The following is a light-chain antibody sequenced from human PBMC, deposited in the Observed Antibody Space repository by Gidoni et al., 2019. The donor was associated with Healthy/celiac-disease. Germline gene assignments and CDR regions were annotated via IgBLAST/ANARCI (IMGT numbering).Light chain of an antibody. CDR2: DDS. CDR3: QVWDSSSDHPDVV. CDR1: KVGSKS. J-gene: IGLJ2*01. Sequence: SSVLTQTPSVPVSPGQTARITCGGSKVGSKSVHWYQQKPGQAPVLVGYDDSDRPSGIPERFSGSNSGNTATLTISRVEAGDEADYYCQVWDSSSDHPDVVFGGGTKLTVL. V-gene: IGLV3-21*02.